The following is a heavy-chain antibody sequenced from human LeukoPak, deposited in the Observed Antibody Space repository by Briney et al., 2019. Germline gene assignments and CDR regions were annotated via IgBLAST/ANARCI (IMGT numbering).Heavy chain of an antibody. V-gene: IGHV4-61*02. CDR3: ARVRAVIIAGGYYYYMDV. CDR2: IYTSGST. J-gene: IGHJ6*03. Sequence: PSQTLSLTCTVSGGSISSGSYYWSWIPQPGGRGLEWFGRIYTSGSTNYNPSLKSRVTISVDTSKNQFSLKLSSVTAADTAVYYCARVRAVIIAGGYYYYMDVWGKGTTVTVSS. D-gene: IGHD3-3*01. CDR1: GGSISSGSYY.